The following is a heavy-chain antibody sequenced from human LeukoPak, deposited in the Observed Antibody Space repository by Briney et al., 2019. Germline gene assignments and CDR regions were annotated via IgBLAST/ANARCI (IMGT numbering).Heavy chain of an antibody. CDR2: INSDGAST. V-gene: IGHV3-74*01. D-gene: IGHD4-23*01. Sequence: GGSLRLSCAASGFTFSTYWMHWVRQALGKGLVWVSRINSDGASTNYADSVKGRFTISRDNAKNTLYLQMNSLRAEDTAVYYCARVNYGGNSFSDYWGQGTLVTVSS. CDR3: ARVNYGGNSFSDY. CDR1: GFTFSTYW. J-gene: IGHJ4*02.